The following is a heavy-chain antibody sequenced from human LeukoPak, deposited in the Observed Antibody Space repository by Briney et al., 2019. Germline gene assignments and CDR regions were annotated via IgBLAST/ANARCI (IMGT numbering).Heavy chain of an antibody. J-gene: IGHJ6*03. CDR1: GGSFSGYS. V-gene: IGHV4-34*01. Sequence: SETLSLTCAVYGGSFSGYSWSWIRQPPGKGLEWIGEINHSGSTNYNPSLKSRLTISVDTSKNQFSLKLSSVTAADTAVYYCARRFAYFYYYYMDVWGKGTTVTVSS. D-gene: IGHD3-10*01. CDR2: INHSGST. CDR3: ARRFAYFYYYYMDV.